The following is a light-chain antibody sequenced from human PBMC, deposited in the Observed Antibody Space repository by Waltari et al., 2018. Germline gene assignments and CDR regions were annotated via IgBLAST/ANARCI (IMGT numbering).Light chain of an antibody. J-gene: IGKJ4*01. CDR2: SAS. V-gene: IGKV1-39*01. CDR1: QRLNNY. CDR3: QQTYSAFLS. Sequence: DIQMTQSPSSMSASVGDRVTITCRASQRLNNYVNWYHQKPGKAPNPLISSASTLQVGVPSRFSGSGYGTDFTLTLSSLQTADFGTYSCQQTYSAFLSFGGGPK.